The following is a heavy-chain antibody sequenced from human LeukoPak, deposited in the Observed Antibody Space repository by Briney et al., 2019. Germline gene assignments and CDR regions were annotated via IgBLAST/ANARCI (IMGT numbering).Heavy chain of an antibody. V-gene: IGHV1-69*13. J-gene: IGHJ6*03. D-gene: IGHD7-27*01. CDR2: MVPIFGTA. Sequence: SVRVSCKAAGGTFSSYAISWVGQAPGHGLEWLGGMVPIFGTANYAQKFQGRVTITADESTSTAYMELSSLRSEDTAVYYCALGIIATRHYYYYYMDVWGKGTTVTISS. CDR1: GGTFSSYA. CDR3: ALGIIATRHYYYYYMDV.